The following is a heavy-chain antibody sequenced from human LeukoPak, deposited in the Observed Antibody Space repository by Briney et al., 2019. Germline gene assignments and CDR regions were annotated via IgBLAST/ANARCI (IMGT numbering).Heavy chain of an antibody. CDR1: GFPFRSHA. CDR2: IYENGGTT. J-gene: IGHJ4*02. V-gene: IGHV3-23*01. D-gene: IGHD2-21*01. Sequence: PGGSLRLSCVGSGFPFRSHAMSWVRQAPEKGLEFVSGIYENGGTTYYADSVKGRFSISRDNSKNTLYLQMDSLRGEDTAVYYCAKDFRIGYSAHFDYWGQGALVTLSS. CDR3: AKDFRIGYSAHFDY.